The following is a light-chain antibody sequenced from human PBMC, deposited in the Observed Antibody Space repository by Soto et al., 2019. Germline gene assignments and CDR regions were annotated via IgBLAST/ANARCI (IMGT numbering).Light chain of an antibody. CDR1: QAISNH. CDR3: QQYHNYPVT. CDR2: DAS. Sequence: DIQMTQSPSSLSASVGDRVTITCRASQAISNHLAWFQQKPGKPPKSLIYDASILQSGVPSKFSGSGSGTDFTLTISRLQPEDFATYYCQQYHNYPVTFGGGTKVEIK. J-gene: IGKJ4*01. V-gene: IGKV1-16*02.